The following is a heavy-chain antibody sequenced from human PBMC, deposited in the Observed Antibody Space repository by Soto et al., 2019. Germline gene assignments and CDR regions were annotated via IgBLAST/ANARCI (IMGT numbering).Heavy chain of an antibody. V-gene: IGHV6-1*01. J-gene: IGHJ6*03. D-gene: IGHD1-1*01. CDR2: TYYRSRWYN. CDR1: GASVSSNSAA. CDR3: AGTSTLQWSYMDF. Sequence: QVQLQQSGPGLVKPSQTLSLTCAISGASVSSNSAAWNWIRQSPSTGLEWLGRTYYRSRWYNDYVVSVKSRITIITDTSKNHYSLHLNAVKPDDTAVDYCAGTSTLQWSYMDFWCKGTTLTVSS.